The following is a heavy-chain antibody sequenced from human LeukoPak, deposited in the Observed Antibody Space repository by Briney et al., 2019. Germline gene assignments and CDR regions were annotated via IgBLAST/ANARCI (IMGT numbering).Heavy chain of an antibody. J-gene: IGHJ2*01. Sequence: GASVKVSCKASGGTFSSYAISWVRQAPGQGLEWMGGIIPIFGTANYAQKFQGRVTITADKSTSTAYMELSSLRSEDTAVYYCASSRVGATRNWYFDLWGRGTLVTVSS. V-gene: IGHV1-69*06. D-gene: IGHD1-26*01. CDR1: GGTFSSYA. CDR3: ASSRVGATRNWYFDL. CDR2: IIPIFGTA.